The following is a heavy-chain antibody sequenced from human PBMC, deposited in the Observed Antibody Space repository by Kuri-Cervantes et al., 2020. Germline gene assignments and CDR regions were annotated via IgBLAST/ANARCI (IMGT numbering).Heavy chain of an antibody. V-gene: IGHV4-38-2*02. Sequence: GSLRLSCTVSGYSISSGYYWGWIRQPPGKGLEWTGSIYHSGSTYYNPSLKSRVTISVDTSKNQFSLKLSSVTAADTAVYYCARSYSSGWYVLWGQGTLVTVSS. CDR3: ARSYSSGWYVL. D-gene: IGHD6-19*01. J-gene: IGHJ4*02. CDR1: GYSISSGYY. CDR2: IYHSGST.